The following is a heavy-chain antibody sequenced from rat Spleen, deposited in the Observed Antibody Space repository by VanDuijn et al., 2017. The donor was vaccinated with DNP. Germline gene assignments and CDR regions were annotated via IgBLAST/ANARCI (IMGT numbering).Heavy chain of an antibody. V-gene: IGHV3-1*01. CDR3: ARSEPHS. D-gene: IGHD3-4*01. J-gene: IGHJ2*01. CDR2: ISYRGDT. CDR1: GYSLPSTY. Sequence: EVQLQESGPGLVKPSQSLSLTCSVTGYSLPSTYWGWIRKFQGNKMEWIGHISYRGDTTYNPSLESLISITRGPCKNRFFLQLNSVTTEDTAAYYCARSEPHSWGQGVMVTVTS.